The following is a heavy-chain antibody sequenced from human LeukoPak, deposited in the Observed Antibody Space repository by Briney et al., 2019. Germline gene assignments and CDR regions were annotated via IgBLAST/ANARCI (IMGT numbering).Heavy chain of an antibody. J-gene: IGHJ4*02. V-gene: IGHV3-33*01. D-gene: IGHD6-13*01. CDR1: GFTFRSYG. CDR2: VWYDGNNK. Sequence: GGSLRLSCAASGFTFRSYGMHWVRQAPGKGLAWVAIVWYDGNNKYYADSVKGRFTVSRDNSKDTVSLQLNSLRAEDTAVYYCARGSGAAAGAFDYWGQGTLVTVPS. CDR3: ARGSGAAAGAFDY.